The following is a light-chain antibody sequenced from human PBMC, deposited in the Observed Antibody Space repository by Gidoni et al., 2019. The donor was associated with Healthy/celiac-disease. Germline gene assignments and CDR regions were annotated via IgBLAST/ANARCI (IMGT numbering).Light chain of an antibody. V-gene: IGLV1-40*01. CDR1: SSNIGAGYD. CDR3: QSYDSTHYV. J-gene: IGLJ1*01. CDR2: GNS. Sequence: QSVLTPPPSVSGARGQRVTISCTGSSSNIGAGYDVHWYPQLPGTAPKLLIYGNSNRPSGVPDRFSGSKSGTSASLAITGLQAEDEADYYCQSYDSTHYVFGTGTKVTVL.